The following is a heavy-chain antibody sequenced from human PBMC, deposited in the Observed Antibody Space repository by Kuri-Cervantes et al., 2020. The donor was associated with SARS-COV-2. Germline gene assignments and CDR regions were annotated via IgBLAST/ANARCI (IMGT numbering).Heavy chain of an antibody. J-gene: IGHJ4*02. Sequence: ASVKVSCKASGYTFINFDINWVRQAPGQGLEWMGWINPNSGGTNSAQKFQGRVTMTRDMSITTTYMELSRLRSDDTALYYCARDSGDDFWTGSLAGYFDYWGQGTLVTVSS. CDR3: ARDSGDDFWTGSLAGYFDY. CDR2: INPNSGGT. V-gene: IGHV1-2*02. CDR1: GYTFINFD. D-gene: IGHD3/OR15-3a*01.